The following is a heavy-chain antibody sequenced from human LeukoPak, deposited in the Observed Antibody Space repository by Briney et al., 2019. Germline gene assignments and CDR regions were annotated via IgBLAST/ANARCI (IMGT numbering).Heavy chain of an antibody. V-gene: IGHV4-34*01. CDR1: GGSFSGYY. CDR3: ARGRSGALSIAGEDY. Sequence: SETLSLTCAVYGGSFSGYYWSWIRQPPGKGLEWIGEINHSGSTNYNPSLKSRVTISVDTSKSQFSLKLSSVTAADTAVYYCARGRSGALSIAGEDYWGQGTLVTVSS. J-gene: IGHJ4*02. D-gene: IGHD6-6*01. CDR2: INHSGST.